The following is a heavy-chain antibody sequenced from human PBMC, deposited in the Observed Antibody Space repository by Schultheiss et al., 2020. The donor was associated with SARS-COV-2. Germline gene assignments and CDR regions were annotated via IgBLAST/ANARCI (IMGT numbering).Heavy chain of an antibody. V-gene: IGHV4-59*12. CDR1: GGYY. J-gene: IGHJ3*02. CDR3: ARWALVAATDDAFDI. Sequence: SETLSLTCTVSGGYYWSWIRQPAGKGLDWIGYIYYSGSTNYNPSLKSRVTMSVDTSKNQFSLKLSSVTAADTAVYYCARWALVAATDDAFDIWGQGTMVTVSS. CDR2: IYYSGST. D-gene: IGHD2-15*01.